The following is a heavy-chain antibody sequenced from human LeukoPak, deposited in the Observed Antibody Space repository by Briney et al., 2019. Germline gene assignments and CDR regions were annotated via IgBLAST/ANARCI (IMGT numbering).Heavy chain of an antibody. Sequence: AAVKVSCKASGYTFTGYYMHWVRQAPGQGLEWMGWINPNSGGTNYAQKFQGRVTMTRDTSISTAYMELSRLRSDDTAVYHCARDSSSWSEDAFDIWGQGTMVTVSS. J-gene: IGHJ3*02. CDR1: GYTFTGYY. CDR3: ARDSSSWSEDAFDI. D-gene: IGHD6-13*01. V-gene: IGHV1-2*02. CDR2: INPNSGGT.